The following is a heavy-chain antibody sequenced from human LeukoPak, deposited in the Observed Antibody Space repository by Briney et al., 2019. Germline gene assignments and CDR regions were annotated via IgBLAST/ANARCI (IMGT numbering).Heavy chain of an antibody. CDR2: IYPGDSDT. D-gene: IGHD5-24*01. Sequence: GESLKISCKGSGYSFTSYWIGWVRQMPGKGLEWMGIIYPGDSDTRYSPSFQGQVTISADKSISTAYLQWSSLKASDTAMYYCASQDLEMATISGDYYYMDVWGKGTTVTVSS. J-gene: IGHJ6*03. CDR1: GYSFTSYW. V-gene: IGHV5-51*01. CDR3: ASQDLEMATISGDYYYMDV.